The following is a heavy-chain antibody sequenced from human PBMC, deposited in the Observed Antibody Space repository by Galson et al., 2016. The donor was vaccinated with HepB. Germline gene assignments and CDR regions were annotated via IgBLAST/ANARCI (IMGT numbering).Heavy chain of an antibody. Sequence: SLRLSCAVSGFLINSNHMTWVRLAPGKGLEWVSTISSGGTTYYADSVKGRFTISRDNSKNTLFLQMNSLRAEDTAIYYCSKDMVTTWTAKYFQHWGQGTLVTVSS. CDR1: GFLINSNH. D-gene: IGHD4-17*01. CDR2: ISSGGTT. J-gene: IGHJ1*01. V-gene: IGHV3-23*01. CDR3: SKDMVTTWTAKYFQH.